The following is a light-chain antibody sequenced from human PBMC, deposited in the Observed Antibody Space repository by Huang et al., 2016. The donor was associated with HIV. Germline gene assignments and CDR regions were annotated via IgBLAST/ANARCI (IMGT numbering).Light chain of an antibody. V-gene: IGKV3-20*01. CDR2: GAS. J-gene: IGKJ1*01. Sequence: EIVLTQSPGTLSLSPGEGATLSCRASQSVNSTYLAVYQQKPGQAPRLLIYGASSRATGSPDRFSGSGSGTDFTLAISRLEPEDFAVYYCQQYGSSPPWT. CDR3: QQYGSSPPWT. CDR1: QSVNSTY.